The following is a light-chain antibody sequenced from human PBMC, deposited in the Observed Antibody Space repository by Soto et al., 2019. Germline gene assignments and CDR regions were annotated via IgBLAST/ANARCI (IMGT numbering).Light chain of an antibody. CDR2: GNT. Sequence: QSVLTQPPSASGTPGQRVTISCSGSGSDIGSNPVHWHQQLPGAAPKLLIYGNTNRPSGVSDRFSGSKSGTSASLAITGLRADDEAHYYCQSFDNTLNGVIFGGGTKLTVL. J-gene: IGLJ2*01. CDR3: QSFDNTLNGVI. V-gene: IGLV1-44*01. CDR1: GSDIGSNP.